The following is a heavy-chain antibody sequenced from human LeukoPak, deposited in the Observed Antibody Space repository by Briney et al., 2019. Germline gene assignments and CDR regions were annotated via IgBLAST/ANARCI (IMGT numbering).Heavy chain of an antibody. CDR1: GVSISSSY. D-gene: IGHD6-13*01. CDR2: IFYSGDT. V-gene: IGHV4-59*01. CDR3: ARGVYIAAAQYGY. J-gene: IGHJ4*02. Sequence: SETLSLTCTVSGVSISSSYWTWIRQPPGKGLEWIGYIFYSGDTNYNPSLKSRVTISVDTSKNQFSLKLSSVTAADTAVYYCARGVYIAAAQYGYWGQGTLVTVSS.